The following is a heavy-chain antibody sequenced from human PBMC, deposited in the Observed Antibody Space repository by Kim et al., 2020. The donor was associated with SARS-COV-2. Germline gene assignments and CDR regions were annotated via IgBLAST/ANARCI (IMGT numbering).Heavy chain of an antibody. V-gene: IGHV4-34*01. J-gene: IGHJ4*02. CDR3: ARGGFGRGYSGYVKGGLDY. CDR1: GGSFSGYY. Sequence: SETLSLTCAVYGGSFSGYYWSWIRQPPGKGLEWIGEINHSGSTNYNPSLKSRVTISVDTSKNQFSLKLSSVTAADTAVYYCARGGFGRGYSGYVKGGLDYWGQGTLVTVTS. D-gene: IGHD5-12*01. CDR2: INHSGST.